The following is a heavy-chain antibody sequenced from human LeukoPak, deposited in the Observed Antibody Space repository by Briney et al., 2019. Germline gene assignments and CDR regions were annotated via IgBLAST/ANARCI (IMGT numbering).Heavy chain of an antibody. CDR2: ISGSGGST. V-gene: IGHV3-23*01. Sequence: GGSLRLSCAASGFTFSSYAMSWVRQAPGKGLEWVSAISGSGGSTYYADSVKGRFTISRDNSKNTLYLQMNSLRAEDTAVYYCARGGLSSSWYNLIDYWGQGTLVTVPS. D-gene: IGHD6-13*01. CDR1: GFTFSSYA. CDR3: ARGGLSSSWYNLIDY. J-gene: IGHJ4*02.